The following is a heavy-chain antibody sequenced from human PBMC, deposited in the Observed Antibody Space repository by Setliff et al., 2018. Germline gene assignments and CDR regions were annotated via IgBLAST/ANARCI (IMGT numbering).Heavy chain of an antibody. CDR2: ISGHGSRT. CDR1: GFSFTSYA. J-gene: IGHJ3*01. V-gene: IGHV3-23*01. Sequence: PGGSLRLSCEVSGFSFTSYAMNWVRQAPGKGLEWVSAISGHGSRTYYADSVKGRFTISRDNSKNTLYLQMNSLRAEDTAVYFCAKDTTGRDVFDVWGQGTMVTVS. CDR3: AKDTTGRDVFDV. D-gene: IGHD1-1*01.